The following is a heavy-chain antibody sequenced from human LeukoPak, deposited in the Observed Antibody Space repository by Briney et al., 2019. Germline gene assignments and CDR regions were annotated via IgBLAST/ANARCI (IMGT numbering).Heavy chain of an antibody. CDR3: ARGRELLHFDY. CDR1: GFTVSSNY. V-gene: IGHV3-66*02. CDR2: IYSGGST. D-gene: IGHD1-26*01. J-gene: IGHJ4*02. Sequence: GGSLRLSCAASGFTVSSNYMSWVRQAPGKGLEWASVIYSGGSTYYADSVKGRFTISRDNSKNTLYLQMNSLRAEDTAVYYCARGRELLHFDYWGQGTLVTVSS.